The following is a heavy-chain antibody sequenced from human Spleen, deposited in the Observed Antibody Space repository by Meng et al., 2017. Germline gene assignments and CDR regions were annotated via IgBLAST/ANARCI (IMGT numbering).Heavy chain of an antibody. Sequence: ASVKVSCKASGYTFTSYGISWVRQAPGQGLEWMGWISAYNGNTNYAQKLQGRVTITADKSTSTAYMELSSLRSEDTAVYYCARDHSSGWYPGGGYFQHWGQGTLVTVSS. CDR3: ARDHSSGWYPGGGYFQH. CDR2: ISAYNGNT. V-gene: IGHV1-18*01. CDR1: GYTFTSYG. J-gene: IGHJ1*01. D-gene: IGHD6-19*01.